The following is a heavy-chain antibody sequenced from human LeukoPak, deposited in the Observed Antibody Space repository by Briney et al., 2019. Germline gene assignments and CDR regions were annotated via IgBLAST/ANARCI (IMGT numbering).Heavy chain of an antibody. CDR3: ARGRAVVAASDNWFDP. CDR2: IRYDGSNK. V-gene: IGHV3-30*02. CDR1: KFTFSTYG. J-gene: IGHJ5*02. Sequence: GGSLRLSCATSKFTFSTYGMHWVRQAPGKGLEWVSFIRYDGSNKYYADSVKGRFTISRDNAKKSLYLQMNSLRAEDTAVYYCARGRAVVAASDNWFDPWGQGTLVTVSS. D-gene: IGHD2-15*01.